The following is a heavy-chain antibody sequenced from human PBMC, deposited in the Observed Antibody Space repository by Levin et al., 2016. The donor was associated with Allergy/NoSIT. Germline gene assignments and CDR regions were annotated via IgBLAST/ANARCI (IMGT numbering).Heavy chain of an antibody. CDR2: FDPEDGET. D-gene: IGHD2-2*01. CDR1: GYTLTELS. CDR3: AKAYCSSTSCRYYYFDY. Sequence: ASVKVSCKVSGYTLTELSMHWVRQAPGKGLEWMGGFDPEDGETIYAQKFQGRVTMTEDTSTDTAYMELSSLRSEDTAVYYCAKAYCSSTSCRYYYFDYWGQGTLVTVSS. J-gene: IGHJ4*02. V-gene: IGHV1-24*01.